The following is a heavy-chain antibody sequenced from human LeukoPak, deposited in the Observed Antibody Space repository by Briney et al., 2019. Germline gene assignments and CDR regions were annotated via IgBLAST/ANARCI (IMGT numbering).Heavy chain of an antibody. CDR2: ISWNSGSI. CDR1: GFTFDDYA. Sequence: GGSLRLSCAASGFTFDDYAMHWVRQAPGKGLEWVSGISWNSGSIGYADSVKGRFTISRDNAKNSLYLQMNSLRAEDTALYYCAKDLYYDILTGPGGGFDYWGQGTLVTVSS. V-gene: IGHV3-9*01. CDR3: AKDLYYDILTGPGGGFDY. D-gene: IGHD3-9*01. J-gene: IGHJ4*02.